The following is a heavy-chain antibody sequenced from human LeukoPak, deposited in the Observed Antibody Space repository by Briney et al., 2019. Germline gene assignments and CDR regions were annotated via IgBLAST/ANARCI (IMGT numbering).Heavy chain of an antibody. D-gene: IGHD3-22*01. V-gene: IGHV4-30-4*01. CDR2: IYYSGSA. Sequence: SETLSLTCTVSGGSISSGDYYWSWIRQPPGKGLEWIGYIYYSGSAYYNPSLKSRVTISVDTSKNQFSLKLSSVTAADTAVYYCARESPYDSSGLWGQGTLVTVSS. CDR1: GGSISSGDYY. CDR3: ARESPYDSSGL. J-gene: IGHJ4*02.